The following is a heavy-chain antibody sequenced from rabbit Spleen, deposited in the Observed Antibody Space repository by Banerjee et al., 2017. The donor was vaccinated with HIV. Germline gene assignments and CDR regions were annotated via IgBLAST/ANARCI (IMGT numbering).Heavy chain of an antibody. D-gene: IGHD8-1*01. CDR1: GFSFSSRYY. CDR3: ARDGAGGSYFAL. CDR2: IAGSSSGFT. V-gene: IGHV1S40*01. Sequence: QSLEESGGDLVKPGASLTLTCTASGFSFSSRYYICWVRQAPGKGLEWISCIAGSSSGFTYSATWATGRFTISKTSSTTVTLQMTSLTVADTATYFCARDGAGGSYFALWGPGTLVTVS. J-gene: IGHJ6*01.